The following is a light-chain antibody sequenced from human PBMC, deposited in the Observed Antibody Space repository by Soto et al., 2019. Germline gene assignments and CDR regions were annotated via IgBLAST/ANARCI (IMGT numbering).Light chain of an antibody. CDR1: QGIRND. Sequence: AIQMTQSPSSLSAPVGDRVTITCQASQGIRNDLGWYRQKPGKAPKLLIYAASSLQSGVPSRFSGSGSGTDFTLTISSLQPEDFATYYCLQDYNYPLTFGGGTKVEIK. CDR2: AAS. V-gene: IGKV1-6*01. CDR3: LQDYNYPLT. J-gene: IGKJ4*01.